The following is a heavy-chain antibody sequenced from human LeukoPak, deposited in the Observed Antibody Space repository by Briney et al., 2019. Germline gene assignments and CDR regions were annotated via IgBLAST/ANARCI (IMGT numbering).Heavy chain of an antibody. CDR1: GFTFSSYW. D-gene: IGHD3-10*01. Sequence: SGGSLRLSCAASGFTFSSYWMSWVRQAPGKGLEWVANIKQDGSEKYYVDSVKGRFTISRDNAKNSLYLQMNSLRAEDTAVYYCANYGSGSYYRGIDYWGQGTLVTVSP. V-gene: IGHV3-7*03. CDR2: IKQDGSEK. CDR3: ANYGSGSYYRGIDY. J-gene: IGHJ4*02.